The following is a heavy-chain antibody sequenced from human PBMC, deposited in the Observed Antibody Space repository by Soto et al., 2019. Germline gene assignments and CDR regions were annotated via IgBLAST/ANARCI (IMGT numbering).Heavy chain of an antibody. J-gene: IGHJ6*02. V-gene: IGHV1-8*01. CDR2: MNPNSGNT. CDR1: GYTFTSYD. CDR3: ARVYSSSWWDYGMDV. D-gene: IGHD6-13*01. Sequence: QVQLVQSGAEVKKPGASVKVSCKASGYTFTSYDINWVQQATGQGLEWMGWMNPNSGNTGYAQKFQGRVTMTRNTSISTAYMELSSLRSEDRAVYYCARVYSSSWWDYGMDVWGQGTTVTVSS.